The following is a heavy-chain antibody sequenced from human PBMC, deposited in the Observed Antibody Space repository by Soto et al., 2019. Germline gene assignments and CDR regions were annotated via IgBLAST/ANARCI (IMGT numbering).Heavy chain of an antibody. CDR3: ARGPAYINGWRTFDL. D-gene: IGHD6-19*01. Sequence: VLLQESGPRLLRPSETLSLTCTVSDDSFRGAEYYWSWIRQPLGKGPEWNRYTYYNGDTKYNPALRSRVTMSEDTSKNQFSLRLSSVTAADTAVYFCARGPAYINGWRTFDLWGRGILVTVSS. CDR1: DDSFRGAEYY. J-gene: IGHJ4*02. V-gene: IGHV4-61*08. CDR2: TYYNGDT.